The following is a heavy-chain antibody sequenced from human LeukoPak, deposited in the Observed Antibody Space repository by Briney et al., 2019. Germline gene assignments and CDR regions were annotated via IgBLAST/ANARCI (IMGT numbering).Heavy chain of an antibody. D-gene: IGHD3-9*01. Sequence: PSETLSLTCAVYGGSFSGYYCSWIRQPPGKGLEWIGEINHSGSTNYNPSLKSRVTISVDTSKNQFSLNLSSVTAADTAVYYCARRIWYHDILTAYNIWGQGTPVTVSS. CDR3: ARRIWYHDILTAYNI. J-gene: IGHJ4*02. CDR1: GGSFSGYY. V-gene: IGHV4-34*01. CDR2: INHSGST.